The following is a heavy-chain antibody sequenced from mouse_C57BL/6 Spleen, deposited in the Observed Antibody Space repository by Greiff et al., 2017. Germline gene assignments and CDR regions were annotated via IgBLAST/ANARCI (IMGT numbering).Heavy chain of an antibody. CDR3: APGDGNSDYFDY. V-gene: IGHV5-17*01. D-gene: IGHD2-1*01. CDR1: GFTFSDYG. Sequence: EVKVVESGGGLVKPGGSLKLSCAASGFTFSDYGMHWVRQAPEKGLEWVGYIISGSSTIYYADTVKGRFTISIDNAKNTLFLQMTSLRSEDTAMYYYAPGDGNSDYFDYWGQGTTLTVSS. J-gene: IGHJ2*01. CDR2: IISGSSTI.